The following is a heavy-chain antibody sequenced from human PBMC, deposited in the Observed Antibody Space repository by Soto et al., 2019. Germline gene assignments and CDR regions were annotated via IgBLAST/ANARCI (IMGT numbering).Heavy chain of an antibody. Sequence: PSETLSLTCSVSGGSISSIDYFWSWIRQPPGKGLEWIGFIYHTATTYYNPSLRSRVTISIATSKSQFSMKLNSVTAADTAVYYCARVMAAMQNWLDPWGQGTLVTVPQ. CDR1: GGSISSIDYF. J-gene: IGHJ5*02. CDR2: IYHTATT. V-gene: IGHV4-30-4*01. D-gene: IGHD2-2*01. CDR3: ARVMAAMQNWLDP.